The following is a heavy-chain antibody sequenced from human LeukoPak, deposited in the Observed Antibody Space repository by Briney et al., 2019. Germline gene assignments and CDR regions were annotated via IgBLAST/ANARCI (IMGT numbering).Heavy chain of an antibody. J-gene: IGHJ4*02. Sequence: GGSLRLSCAASGFTFSSYAMSWVRQAPGKGLEWVSAISGSGGSTYYADSVKGRFTISRDNAKNTLYLQMNSLRAEDTAVYYCAKDVSYYYDSSGPAGSPYYLDYWGQGTLVTVSS. CDR1: GFTFSSYA. CDR3: AKDVSYYYDSSGPAGSPYYLDY. CDR2: ISGSGGST. D-gene: IGHD3-22*01. V-gene: IGHV3-23*01.